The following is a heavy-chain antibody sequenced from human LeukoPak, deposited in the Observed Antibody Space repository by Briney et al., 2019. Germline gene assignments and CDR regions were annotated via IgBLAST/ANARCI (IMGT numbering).Heavy chain of an antibody. CDR2: IKQDGGVK. CDR1: GFTLSDSW. D-gene: IGHD3-22*01. CDR3: ARDSSGYGYWDY. J-gene: IGHJ4*02. Sequence: AGGSLRLSCAASGFTLSDSWMGWVRQAPGRGLEWVANIKQDGGVKNYVDSVEGRFTISRDNAKNSLFLQMNSLRAEDTAVYYCARDSSGYGYWDYWGQGTLVTVSS. V-gene: IGHV3-7*01.